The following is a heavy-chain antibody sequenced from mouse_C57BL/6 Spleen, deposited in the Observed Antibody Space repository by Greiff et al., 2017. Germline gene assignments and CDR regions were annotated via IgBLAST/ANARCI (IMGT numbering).Heavy chain of an antibody. CDR1: GFTFSDYG. CDR3: ARWYSYYWGFAC. J-gene: IGHJ3*01. V-gene: IGHV5-17*01. CDR2: ISSGSSTI. Sequence: EVLLVESGGGLVKPGGSLKISCAASGFTFSDYGMHWVRQAPEKGLEWVAYISSGSSTIYYAETVKGRFTISRDNAKNTLFLQMTSLRSEDTAMYYCARWYSYYWGFACWGQGTLVTVSA. D-gene: IGHD2-12*01.